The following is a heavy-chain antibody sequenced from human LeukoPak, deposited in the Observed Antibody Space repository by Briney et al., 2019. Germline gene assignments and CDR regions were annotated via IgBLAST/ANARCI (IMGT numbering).Heavy chain of an antibody. Sequence: SETLSLTCTVSGGSISSSSYYWGWIRQPPGKGLELIGSIYYSGSTYYNPSLKSRVTISVDTSKNQFSLKLSSVTAADTAVYYCARSAGNYDILTGYQPEQTFDYWGQGTLVTVSS. J-gene: IGHJ4*02. CDR1: GGSISSSSYY. D-gene: IGHD3-9*01. CDR3: ARSAGNYDILTGYQPEQTFDY. V-gene: IGHV4-39*01. CDR2: IYYSGST.